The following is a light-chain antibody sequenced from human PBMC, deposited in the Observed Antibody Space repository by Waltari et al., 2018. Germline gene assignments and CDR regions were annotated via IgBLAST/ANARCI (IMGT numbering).Light chain of an antibody. CDR2: KAS. V-gene: IGKV1-5*03. CDR1: QSISSW. CDR3: QQYNSYSWT. Sequence: DIQMTQSPSTLSASVGDKVTITCRASQSISSWLAWYQQKPGKAPKLLIYKASSLERGVPSRFSGSGSGTEFTLTISSLQPDDFVTYYCQQYNSYSWTFGQGTKVEIK. J-gene: IGKJ1*01.